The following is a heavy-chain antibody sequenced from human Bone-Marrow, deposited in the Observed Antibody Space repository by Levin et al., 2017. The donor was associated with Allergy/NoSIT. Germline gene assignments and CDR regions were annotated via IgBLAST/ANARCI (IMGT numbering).Heavy chain of an antibody. V-gene: IGHV3-33*01. Sequence: PGGSLRLSCAGSGFSFNDYGMHWVRQAPGKGLEWLASIWFDGSHTHYAESVKGRFTISRDNSENTLYLQMNSLRVEDTAVYYCARDQFYGSGSSNSVLKYWGQGSLVTVSS. D-gene: IGHD3-10*01. CDR3: ARDQFYGSGSSNSVLKY. J-gene: IGHJ4*02. CDR2: IWFDGSHT. CDR1: GFSFNDYG.